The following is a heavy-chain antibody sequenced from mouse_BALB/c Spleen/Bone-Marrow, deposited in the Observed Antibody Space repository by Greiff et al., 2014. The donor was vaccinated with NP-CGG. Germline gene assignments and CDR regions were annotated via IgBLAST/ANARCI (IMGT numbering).Heavy chain of an antibody. V-gene: IGHV1-67*01. D-gene: IGHD2-14*01. CDR3: ARSGKVRNAMDY. CDR1: GYTFTDYA. Sequence: QVQLKESGAELVRPGVSVKISCKGSGYTFTDYAIHWVKQSHAKSLEWIGLISGYYGGAIYNQKFKGKATMTVDESSRTAYMDLARLTSEDSAIYYCARSGKVRNAMDYWGQGTSVTVSS. CDR2: ISGYYGGA. J-gene: IGHJ4*01.